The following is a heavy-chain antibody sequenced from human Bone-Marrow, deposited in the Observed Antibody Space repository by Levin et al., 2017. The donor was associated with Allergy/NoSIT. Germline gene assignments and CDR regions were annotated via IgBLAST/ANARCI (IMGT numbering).Heavy chain of an antibody. CDR2: IYHSGST. J-gene: IGHJ4*02. CDR1: GYSISSGYY. CDR3: AREWEGGTANFDY. Sequence: SQTLSLTCVVSGYSISSGYYWTWIRQPPGKGLQWIGSIYHSGSTYYNSSLKSRVTVSVDTSKNEFSLKVRSVTAVDTAVYYCAREWEGGTANFDYWGQGALVTVSS. D-gene: IGHD1-1*01. V-gene: IGHV4-38-2*02.